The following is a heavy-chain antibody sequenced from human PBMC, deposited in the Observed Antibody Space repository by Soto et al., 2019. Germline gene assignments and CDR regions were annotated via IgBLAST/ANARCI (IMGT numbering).Heavy chain of an antibody. D-gene: IGHD3-10*01. CDR3: AKDRRLVQSALLT. CDR1: GFTFSSYG. V-gene: IGHV3-23*01. CDR2: ISGSGGST. Sequence: EVQLLESGGGLVQPGGSLRLSCAASGFTFSSYGMSWVRQAPGKGLEWVSAISGSGGSTYYADSVKGRFTISRDNSKNTLYLQMNSLRAEDTAVYYCAKDRRLVQSALLTWGQGTLVTVSS. J-gene: IGHJ4*02.